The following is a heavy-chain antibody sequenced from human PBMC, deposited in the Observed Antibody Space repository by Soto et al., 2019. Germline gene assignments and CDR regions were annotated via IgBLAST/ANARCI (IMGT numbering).Heavy chain of an antibody. J-gene: IGHJ4*02. CDR3: ALPGGYSSSSLNIDY. Sequence: PGESLKISCKGSGYSFTSYWIGWVRQMPGKGLEWMGIIYPGDSDTRYSPSFQGQVTISADKSISTAYLQWSSLKASDTAMYYCALPGGYSSSSLNIDYRGQRTLVTGSS. V-gene: IGHV5-51*01. D-gene: IGHD6-6*01. CDR1: GYSFTSYW. CDR2: IYPGDSDT.